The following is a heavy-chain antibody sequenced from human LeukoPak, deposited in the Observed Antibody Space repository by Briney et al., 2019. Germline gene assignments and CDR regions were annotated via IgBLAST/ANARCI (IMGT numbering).Heavy chain of an antibody. Sequence: GGSLRLSCAASGFTFSSYGMHWVRQVPGKGLEWVAFIRSDGSNKYYADSVKGRFTISRDNSDNTLYLQMNSLRAEDTAVYYCARDSSHGNIDYWGQGTLVTVSS. CDR2: IRSDGSNK. D-gene: IGHD6-6*01. CDR3: ARDSSHGNIDY. J-gene: IGHJ4*02. CDR1: GFTFSSYG. V-gene: IGHV3-30*02.